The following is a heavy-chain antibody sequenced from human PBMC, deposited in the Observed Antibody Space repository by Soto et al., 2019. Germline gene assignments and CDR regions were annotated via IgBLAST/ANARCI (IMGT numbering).Heavy chain of an antibody. D-gene: IGHD3-10*01. CDR3: ARDIYYGSGPLRPDPYYYYGMDV. CDR1: GDSVSNDNYY. V-gene: IGHV4-61*01. J-gene: IGHJ6*02. CDR2: IYYSGTT. Sequence: PSETLSLTCAVSGDSVSNDNYYWSWIRQPPVKGLEWIGYIYYSGTTNYNSYLKSRLSLSVDTSKNQFSLKLSSVTAADTAVYYCARDIYYGSGPLRPDPYYYYGMDVWGQGTTVTVSS.